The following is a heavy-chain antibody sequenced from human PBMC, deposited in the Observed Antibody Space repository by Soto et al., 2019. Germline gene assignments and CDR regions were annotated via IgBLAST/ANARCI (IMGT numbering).Heavy chain of an antibody. CDR1: GFTVSSNH. CDR2: IYSSGST. CDR3: ARDDYGDYEDAFDI. Sequence: GGSLRLSCAAFGFTVSSNHLAWLRQAAWKGLECFSVIYSSGSTYYADSVKGRFTISRDNSKNTLYLQMNSLRAEDTAVYYCARDDYGDYEDAFDIWGQWTMVTVSS. D-gene: IGHD4-17*01. V-gene: IGHV3-53*01. J-gene: IGHJ3*02.